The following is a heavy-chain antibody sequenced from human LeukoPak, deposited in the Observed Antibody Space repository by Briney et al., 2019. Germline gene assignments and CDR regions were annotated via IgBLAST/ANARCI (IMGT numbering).Heavy chain of an antibody. CDR3: ARGLGPRELFNFDY. V-gene: IGHV4-34*01. CDR2: INHSGST. CDR1: GGSFSGYY. Sequence: PSETLSLTCAVYGGSFSGYYWSWIRQPPGKGLEWIGEINHSGSTNYNPSLKSRVTISVDTSKNQFSLKLSSVTAADTAVYYCARGLGPRELFNFDYWGQGTLVTVSS. D-gene: IGHD1-26*01. J-gene: IGHJ4*02.